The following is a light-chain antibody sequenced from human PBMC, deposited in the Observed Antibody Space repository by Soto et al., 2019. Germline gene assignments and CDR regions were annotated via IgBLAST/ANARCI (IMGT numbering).Light chain of an antibody. CDR2: GAS. CDR3: QRSGTSPPYI. J-gene: IGKJ2*01. V-gene: IGKV3-20*01. CDR1: QSLDSTS. Sequence: EVVLTQSPGTLSLSPGERATLSCRASQSLDSTSLAWYQQKPGQSPRLVIYGASRRATGNPDRFSGSGSGTNFILTIDRLEPEDFAVYYCQRSGTSPPYIFGAGTRLHIK.